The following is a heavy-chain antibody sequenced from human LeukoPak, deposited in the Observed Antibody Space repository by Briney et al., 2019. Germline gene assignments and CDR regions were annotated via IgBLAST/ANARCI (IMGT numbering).Heavy chain of an antibody. Sequence: GGSLRLSCAASGFTFSSYWMSWVRQAPGKGLEWVAFIRYDESNKYYADSAKGRFTISRDNSRNTMYLQMNSLRAVDTAVYYCAREVGGMVRGNWFDPWGQGTLVTVSS. CDR2: IRYDESNK. J-gene: IGHJ5*02. D-gene: IGHD3-10*01. CDR1: GFTFSSYW. CDR3: AREVGGMVRGNWFDP. V-gene: IGHV3-30*02.